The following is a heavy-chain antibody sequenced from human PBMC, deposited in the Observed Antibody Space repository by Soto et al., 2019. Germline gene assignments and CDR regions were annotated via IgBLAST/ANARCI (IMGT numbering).Heavy chain of an antibody. CDR3: ARDRRIAAAGTEGYYYYYGMDV. Sequence: QVQLQESGPGLVKPSQTLSLTCTVSGGSISSGDYYWSWIRQPPGKGLEWIGYIYYSGSTYYNPSLKSRVTISVDTSKNQFSLKLSSVTAADTAVYYCARDRRIAAAGTEGYYYYYGMDVWGQGTTVTVSS. V-gene: IGHV4-30-4*01. D-gene: IGHD6-13*01. CDR2: IYYSGST. CDR1: GGSISSGDYY. J-gene: IGHJ6*02.